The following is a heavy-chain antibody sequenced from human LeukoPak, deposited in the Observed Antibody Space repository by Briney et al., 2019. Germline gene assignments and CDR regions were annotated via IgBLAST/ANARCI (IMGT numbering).Heavy chain of an antibody. CDR2: ISSTSTST. Sequence: GGSLKLSCAASGFTFSSVSMNWVRQAPGKGLEWVSYISSTSTSTYYADSAKGRFTISRDTAQNSLYLQMNSLGDDDTAVYYCARGRSGYYFDYWGQGTLVTVSS. CDR1: GFTFSSVS. V-gene: IGHV3-48*02. CDR3: ARGRSGYYFDY. D-gene: IGHD3-22*01. J-gene: IGHJ4*02.